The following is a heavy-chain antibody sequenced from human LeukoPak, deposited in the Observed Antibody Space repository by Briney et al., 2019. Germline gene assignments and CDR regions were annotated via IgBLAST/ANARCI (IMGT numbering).Heavy chain of an antibody. V-gene: IGHV3-11*06. CDR3: AGDRAVALFDY. Sequence: KTGGSLRLSCAASGFAFNDYYMSWIRQAPGKGLEWISYITTTGTYTNYADSVKGRFTISRDNARNSLFLQMNSLRAEDTAVYYCAGDRAVALFDYWGQGTLVTVSS. D-gene: IGHD4-23*01. CDR1: GFAFNDYY. J-gene: IGHJ4*02. CDR2: ITTTGTYT.